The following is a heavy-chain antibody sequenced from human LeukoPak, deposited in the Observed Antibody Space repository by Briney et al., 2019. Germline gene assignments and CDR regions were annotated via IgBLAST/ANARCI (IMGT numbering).Heavy chain of an antibody. CDR1: GGTFSSYA. D-gene: IGHD3-22*01. J-gene: IGHJ4*02. CDR3: ARDGDYYDSSGYPISDY. Sequence: GASVKVSCKASGGTFSSYAISWVRQAPGQGLEWMGGIIPIFGTANYAQKFQGRVTITADESTSTAYMEVRSLRSDDTAVYYCARDGDYYDSSGYPISDYWGQGTLVTVSS. V-gene: IGHV1-69*01. CDR2: IIPIFGTA.